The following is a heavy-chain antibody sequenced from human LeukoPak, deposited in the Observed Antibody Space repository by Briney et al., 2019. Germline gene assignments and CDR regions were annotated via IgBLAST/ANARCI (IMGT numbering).Heavy chain of an antibody. D-gene: IGHD6-13*01. CDR2: IYYSGNT. CDR3: ARANQQLSDLDY. J-gene: IGHJ4*02. CDR1: GDSVSSDGYY. V-gene: IGHV4-61*08. Sequence: SETLSLTCTVSGDSVSSDGYYWSWIRQPPGKGLEWIGYIYYSGNTNYNPSLKSRVTMSVDTSKNQFSVKLTSVTAADTAVYYCARANQQLSDLDYWGQGTLVTVSS.